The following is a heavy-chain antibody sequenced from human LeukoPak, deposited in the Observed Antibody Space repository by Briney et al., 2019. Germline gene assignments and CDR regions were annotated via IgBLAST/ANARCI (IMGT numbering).Heavy chain of an antibody. V-gene: IGHV3-11*01. CDR2: ISSSGSTI. CDR3: AGGGYDFWSGYYPYYYYGMDV. CDR1: GFTFSDYY. J-gene: IGHJ6*02. D-gene: IGHD3-3*01. Sequence: PGGSLRLSCAASGFTFSDYYMSWIRQAPGKGLEWVSYISSSGSTIYYVDSVKGRFTISRDNAKNSLYLQMNSLRAEDTAVYYCAGGGYDFWSGYYPYYYYGMDVWGQGTTVTVSS.